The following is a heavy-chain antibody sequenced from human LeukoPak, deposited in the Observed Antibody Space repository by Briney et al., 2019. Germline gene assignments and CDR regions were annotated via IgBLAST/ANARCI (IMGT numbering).Heavy chain of an antibody. J-gene: IGHJ3*02. V-gene: IGHV4-4*09. CDR1: GGSISSYY. CDR3: ARLLIFGVVKDAFDI. CDR2: IYTSGST. D-gene: IGHD3-3*01. Sequence: SETLSPTCTVSGGSISSYYWSWIRQPPGKGLEWIGYIYTSGSTNYNPSLKSRVTISVDTSKNQFSLKLSSVTAADTAVYYCARLLIFGVVKDAFDIWGQGTMVTVSS.